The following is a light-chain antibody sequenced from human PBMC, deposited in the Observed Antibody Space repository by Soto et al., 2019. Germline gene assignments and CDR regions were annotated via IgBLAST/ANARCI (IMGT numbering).Light chain of an antibody. Sequence: QSVLTQPPSASGTPGQRVTISCSGSSSNIGGRTVNWYQQLPGTAPRLLIFNNNQRPSGVPDRFSGSKSGNTASLTVSGLQAEDEADYYCTSHAGSNNYVFGTGTKVTVL. J-gene: IGLJ1*01. CDR1: SSNIGGRT. CDR3: TSHAGSNNYV. V-gene: IGLV1-44*01. CDR2: NNN.